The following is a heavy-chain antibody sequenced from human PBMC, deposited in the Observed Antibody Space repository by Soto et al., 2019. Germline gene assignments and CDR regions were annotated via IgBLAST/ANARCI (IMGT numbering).Heavy chain of an antibody. CDR2: VYNSGST. J-gene: IGHJ5*02. CDR1: GGSISSGGYS. CDR3: ARVPTP. Sequence: QLQLQESGSGLVKPSQTLSLTCAVSGGSISSGGYSWSWIRPPPGKGLEWIGYVYNSGSTYYNPSLKNRFTITGDRSNNQFSLKLTSVTAADTAVYYCARVPTPWGQGTLVTVSS. V-gene: IGHV4-30-2*01.